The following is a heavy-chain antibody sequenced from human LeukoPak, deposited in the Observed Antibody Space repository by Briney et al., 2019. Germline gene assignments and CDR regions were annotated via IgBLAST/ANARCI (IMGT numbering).Heavy chain of an antibody. CDR1: GFTFSTAW. CDR3: TLIQGWGAGSYFLDY. D-gene: IGHD3-10*01. V-gene: IGHV3-15*01. Sequence: GGSLRLSCAASGFTFSTAWMIWVRQAPGKGLEWVGRIKSKSDGGTTDYAAPVKGRFIISRDDSKNMLYLQMDSLKTEDTAVYYCTLIQGWGAGSYFLDYWGQGALVTVSS. CDR2: IKSKSDGGTT. J-gene: IGHJ4*02.